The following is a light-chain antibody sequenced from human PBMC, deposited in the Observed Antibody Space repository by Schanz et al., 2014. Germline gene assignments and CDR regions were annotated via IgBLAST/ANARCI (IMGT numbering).Light chain of an antibody. J-gene: IGLJ1*01. V-gene: IGLV2-14*03. CDR3: SSYTSTSTLV. CDR2: DVS. CDR1: SSDVGGYDF. Sequence: QSGLTQPASVSGSPGQSITISCTGTSSDVGGYDFVSWYQQHPDKAPKLMIYDVSKRPSGVPDRFSGSKSGNTASLTISGLQAEDEADYYCSSYTSTSTLVFGTGTKLTVL.